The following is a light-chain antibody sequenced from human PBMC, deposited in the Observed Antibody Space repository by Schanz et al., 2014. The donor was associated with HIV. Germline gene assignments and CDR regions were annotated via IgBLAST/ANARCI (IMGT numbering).Light chain of an antibody. CDR2: GAS. V-gene: IGKV3D-15*01. CDR3: QQANTFPLT. J-gene: IGKJ3*01. Sequence: EIVMTQSPAILSVSPGERVTLSCRARQSISRYLAWYQHKPGQAPRLLIYGASSRATGIPDRFSGSGSGTDFTLTISSLQPEDFATYYCQQANTFPLTFGPGTKVDIK. CDR1: QSISRY.